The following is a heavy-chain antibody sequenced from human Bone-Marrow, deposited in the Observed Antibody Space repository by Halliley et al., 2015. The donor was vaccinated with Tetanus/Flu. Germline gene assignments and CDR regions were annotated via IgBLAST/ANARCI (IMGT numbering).Heavy chain of an antibody. J-gene: IGHJ4*02. D-gene: IGHD3-16*01. CDR2: IFYDGST. CDR3: ARNFWPYDFVWGTFGP. V-gene: IGHV4-59*01. Sequence: YIFYDGSTDSNPSLKSRVSMSVDTSKNQFSLKLTSVTPADTAGYFCARNFWPYDFVWGTFGPWGQGTLVSVSS.